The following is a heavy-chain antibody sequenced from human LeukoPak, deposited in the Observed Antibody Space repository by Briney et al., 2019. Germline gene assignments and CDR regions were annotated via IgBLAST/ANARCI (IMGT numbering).Heavy chain of an antibody. D-gene: IGHD3-22*01. CDR3: ARLTKNAYDSSGGFDY. CDR2: IKEDATET. CDR1: GFPFTSHW. J-gene: IGHJ4*02. V-gene: IGHV3-7*01. Sequence: GGSLRLSCAPSGFPFTSHWMSWLRQAPGRGLEWVANIKEDATETYYVDSVKGRFTISRDNAKNSLYLQMNSLRAEDTAVYYCARLTKNAYDSSGGFDYWGQGTLVTVSS.